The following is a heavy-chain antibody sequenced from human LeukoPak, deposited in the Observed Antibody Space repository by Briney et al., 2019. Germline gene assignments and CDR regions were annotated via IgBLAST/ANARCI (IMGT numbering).Heavy chain of an antibody. CDR2: IWYDGTNK. CDR3: ARESSLTGASFDW. D-gene: IGHD3-10*01. V-gene: IGHV3-33*01. J-gene: IGHJ4*02. Sequence: GGSLRLSCAASGFTLSNYGMHWVRQAPGKGLEWVAVIWYDGTNKQYVDSVKGRFTISRDNSENTLYLQMNSLRDEDTAVYYCARESSLTGASFDWWGQGTLVTVSS. CDR1: GFTLSNYG.